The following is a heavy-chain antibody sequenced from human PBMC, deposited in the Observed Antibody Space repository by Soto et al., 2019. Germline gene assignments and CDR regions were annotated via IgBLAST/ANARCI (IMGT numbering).Heavy chain of an antibody. Sequence: ASVKVSCKASGGTFSSYAISWVRQAPGQGLEWMGGIIPIFGTANYAQKFQGRVTITADESTSTAHMELSSLRSEDTAVYYCAGSSSYYFDYWGQGTLVTVSS. CDR3: AGSSSYYFDY. V-gene: IGHV1-69*13. D-gene: IGHD6-6*01. CDR2: IIPIFGTA. J-gene: IGHJ4*02. CDR1: GGTFSSYA.